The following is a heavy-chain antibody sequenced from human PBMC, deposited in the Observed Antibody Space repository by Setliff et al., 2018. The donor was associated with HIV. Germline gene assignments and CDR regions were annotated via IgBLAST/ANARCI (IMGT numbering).Heavy chain of an antibody. CDR1: GGSISGGYY. Sequence: SETLSLTCTVSGGSISGGYYWGWIRQPPGKGLEWIGSIYHSGSTYYNPSLKSRVTISVDTSKNQFSLKLSSVTAADTAVYYCARVDCSSTSCYRDYYYYMDVWGKGTTVTVSS. CDR3: ARVDCSSTSCYRDYYYYMDV. V-gene: IGHV4-38-2*02. J-gene: IGHJ6*03. D-gene: IGHD2-2*01. CDR2: IYHSGST.